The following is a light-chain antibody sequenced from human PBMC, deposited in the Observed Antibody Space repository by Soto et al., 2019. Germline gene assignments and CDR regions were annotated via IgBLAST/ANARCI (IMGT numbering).Light chain of an antibody. Sequence: QSVLTQPPSASGTPGQKVTISCSGSSSNIGSNAVNWYQQVPGTAPKLLIYSDDQRPSGVPDRFSGSKSGTSASLAISGLQSEDEADYICEAWNDNQNGPIYVFGTGTKVTVL. V-gene: IGLV1-44*01. CDR3: EAWNDNQNGPIYV. J-gene: IGLJ1*01. CDR2: SDD. CDR1: SSNIGSNA.